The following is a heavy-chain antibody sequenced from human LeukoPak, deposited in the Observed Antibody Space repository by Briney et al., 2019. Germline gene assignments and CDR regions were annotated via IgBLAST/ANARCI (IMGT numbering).Heavy chain of an antibody. D-gene: IGHD3-16*01. CDR3: ARGGGSYGWFDP. J-gene: IGHJ5*02. Sequence: GGSLRLSCAASGFTFSSYAMSWVRQAPGKGLEWVSAISGSGGSTYYADSVKGRFTISRDSAKNTLYLQMNSLRAEDTAVYYCARGGGSYGWFDPWGQGTLVTVSS. CDR2: ISGSGGST. CDR1: GFTFSSYA. V-gene: IGHV3-23*01.